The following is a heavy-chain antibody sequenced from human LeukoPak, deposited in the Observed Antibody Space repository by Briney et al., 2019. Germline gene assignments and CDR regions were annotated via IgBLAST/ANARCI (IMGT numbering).Heavy chain of an antibody. J-gene: IGHJ6*02. CDR3: ARDSGYCSSTSCYHYYYGMDV. Sequence: SETLSLTCTVSGGSISSYYWSRIRQPPGKGLEWIGYIYYSGSTNYNPSLKSRVTISVDTSKNQFSLKLSSVTAADTAVYYCARDSGYCSSTSCYHYYYGMDVWGQGTTVTVSS. V-gene: IGHV4-59*01. CDR2: IYYSGST. CDR1: GGSISSYY. D-gene: IGHD2-2*03.